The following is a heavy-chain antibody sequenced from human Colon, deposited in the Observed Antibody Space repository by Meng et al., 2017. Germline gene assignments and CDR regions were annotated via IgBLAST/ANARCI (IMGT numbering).Heavy chain of an antibody. J-gene: IGHJ4*02. CDR1: GFSVSTSGMV. V-gene: IGHV2-5*01. Sequence: QITLQVSGPTLVKPTQTPTRTCTVSGFSVSTSGMVVGWIRQPPGKALEWLAFIYWIDDKRYSPSLKSRVTITKDTSKNQVVLTMTNMDPVDTATYYCAHRTTVTAVDYWGQGTLVTVSS. D-gene: IGHD4-17*01. CDR2: IYWIDDK. CDR3: AHRTTVTAVDY.